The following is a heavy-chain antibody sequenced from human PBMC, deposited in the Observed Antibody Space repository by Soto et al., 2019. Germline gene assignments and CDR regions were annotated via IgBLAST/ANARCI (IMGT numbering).Heavy chain of an antibody. CDR1: GYTFTDYY. D-gene: IGHD5-18*01. V-gene: IGHV1-69*13. J-gene: IGHJ6*02. CDR3: ARGRYSYGRFHGMDV. CDR2: IIPIFGTA. Sequence: SVKVSCKASGYTFTDYYMHWVRQAPGQGLEWMGGIIPIFGTANYAQKFQGRVTITADESTSTAYMELSSLRSEDTAVYYCARGRYSYGRFHGMDVWGQGTTVTVSS.